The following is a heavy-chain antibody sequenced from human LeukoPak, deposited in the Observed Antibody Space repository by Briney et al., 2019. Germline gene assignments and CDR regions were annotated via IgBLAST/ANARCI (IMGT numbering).Heavy chain of an antibody. V-gene: IGHV3-23*01. CDR2: ISGSGGST. Sequence: GGSLRLSCAASGFIFSDYGMSWVRQAPGKGLEWVSAISGSGGSTYYADSVKGRFTISRDNSKNTLYLQMNSLRAEDTAVYYCAKDTYYYGSGSYGGMDVWGKGTTVTVSS. CDR3: AKDTYYYGSGSYGGMDV. J-gene: IGHJ6*03. D-gene: IGHD3-10*01. CDR1: GFIFSDYG.